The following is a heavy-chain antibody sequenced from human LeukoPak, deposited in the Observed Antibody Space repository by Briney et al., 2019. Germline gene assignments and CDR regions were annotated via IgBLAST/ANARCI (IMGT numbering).Heavy chain of an antibody. D-gene: IGHD3-22*01. CDR2: INPNSGGT. CDR1: GYTFTGYY. J-gene: IGHJ5*02. Sequence: GASVKVSCKASGYTFTGYYMHWVRQAPGQGLEWMGWINPNSGGTNYAQKFQGRVTMTRDTSISTAYMELSRLRSDDTAVYYCARNSPHRKDSSGYYQGRFDPWGQGTLVTVSS. CDR3: ARNSPHRKDSSGYYQGRFDP. V-gene: IGHV1-2*02.